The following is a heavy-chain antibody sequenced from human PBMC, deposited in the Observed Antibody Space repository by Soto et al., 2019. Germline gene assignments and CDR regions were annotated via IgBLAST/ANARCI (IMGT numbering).Heavy chain of an antibody. CDR2: VYTSGST. CDR1: GGSISSYY. Sequence: PSETLSLTCTVSGGSISSYYWSWIRQPAGKGLEWIGRVYTSGSTNYNPSLKSRVTMSVDTSKNQFSLKLSSVTAADTAVYYCARETYCGGDCYSPFYWGQGTLVTVS. CDR3: ARETYCGGDCYSPFY. V-gene: IGHV4-4*07. J-gene: IGHJ4*02. D-gene: IGHD2-21*02.